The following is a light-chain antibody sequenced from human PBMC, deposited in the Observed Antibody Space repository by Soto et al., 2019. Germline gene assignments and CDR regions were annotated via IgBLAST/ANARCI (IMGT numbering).Light chain of an antibody. CDR1: QSVSGN. V-gene: IGKV3-15*01. J-gene: IGKJ4*01. Sequence: EIVMTQSPATLSVAPGERATLSCRASQSVSGNLAWYQQRPGQAPRLLIYGASTRATGIPARFSGSGSGTESTLTISSLQSEDFAVYYCQQYNNWPPLTFGGGTKVEIK. CDR3: QQYNNWPPLT. CDR2: GAS.